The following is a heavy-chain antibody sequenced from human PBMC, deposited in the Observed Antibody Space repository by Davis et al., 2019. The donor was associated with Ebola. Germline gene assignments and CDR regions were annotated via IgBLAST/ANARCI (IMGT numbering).Heavy chain of an antibody. CDR1: GYTFTGYY. D-gene: IGHD3-10*01. Sequence: ASVKVSCKASGYTFTGYYMYWVRQAPGQGLEWMGWINPNSGGTNYAQKFQGWVTMTRDTSISTAYMELSRLRSDDTAVYYCARDLVTMVRGVTRGLYYYYGMDVWGQGTTVTVSS. CDR2: INPNSGGT. J-gene: IGHJ6*02. V-gene: IGHV1-2*04. CDR3: ARDLVTMVRGVTRGLYYYYGMDV.